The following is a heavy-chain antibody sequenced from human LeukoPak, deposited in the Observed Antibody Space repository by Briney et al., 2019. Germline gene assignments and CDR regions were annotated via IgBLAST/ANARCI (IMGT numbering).Heavy chain of an antibody. V-gene: IGHV3-30*02. CDR2: IRYGGNTE. CDR1: GFTFSSYG. CDR3: ASISSRGWTASDY. J-gene: IGHJ4*02. D-gene: IGHD6-19*01. Sequence: GGSLRLSCAASGFTFSSYGMHWVRQAPGKGLEWVAFIRYGGNTEYYADSVKGRLTISRDNSKNTLYLQMNSLRAEDTAVYYCASISSRGWTASDYWGQGTLVTVSS.